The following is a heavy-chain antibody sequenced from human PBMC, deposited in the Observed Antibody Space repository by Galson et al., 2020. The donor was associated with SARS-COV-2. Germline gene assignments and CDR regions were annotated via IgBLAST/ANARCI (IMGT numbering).Heavy chain of an antibody. CDR3: AHRHILLPYYGSGFDY. J-gene: IGHJ4*02. Sequence: SGPTLVKPTQTLTLTCTFSGFSLSTSGVGVGWIRQPPGKALEWLALIYWDDDKRYSPSLKSRLTITKDTSKNQVVLTMTNMDPVDTATYYCAHRHILLPYYGSGFDYWGQGTLVTVSS. CDR2: IYWDDDK. CDR1: GFSLSTSGVG. V-gene: IGHV2-5*02. D-gene: IGHD3-10*01.